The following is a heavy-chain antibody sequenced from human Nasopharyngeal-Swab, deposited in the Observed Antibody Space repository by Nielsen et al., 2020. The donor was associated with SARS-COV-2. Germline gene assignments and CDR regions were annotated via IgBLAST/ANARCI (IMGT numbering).Heavy chain of an antibody. Sequence: GESPKISCAASGFTVSSNYMSWVRQAPGKGLEWVSVIYSGGSTYYADSVKGRFTISRDNSKNTLYLQMNSLRAEDTAVYYCARATPTYSGGDFDYWGQGTLVTVSS. J-gene: IGHJ4*02. CDR3: ARATPTYSGGDFDY. CDR1: GFTVSSNY. CDR2: IYSGGST. D-gene: IGHD2-15*01. V-gene: IGHV3-53*01.